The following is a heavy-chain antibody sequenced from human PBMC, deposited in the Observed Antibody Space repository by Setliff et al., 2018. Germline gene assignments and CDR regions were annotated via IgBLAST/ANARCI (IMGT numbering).Heavy chain of an antibody. CDR3: AKVDTDYIMTRDNTWQYFFYMDV. J-gene: IGHJ6*03. CDR2: INYSGST. CDR1: GFSFSSYA. D-gene: IGHD5-12*01. V-gene: IGHV4-59*04. Sequence: ESLRLSCAASGFSFSSYAMSWVRQAPGKGLEWIGNINYSGSTYYSPSVKSRVTMSVDASKNQVSLKMTSVTAEDTAVYCCAKVDTDYIMTRDNTWQYFFYMDVWGRGTTVTVSS.